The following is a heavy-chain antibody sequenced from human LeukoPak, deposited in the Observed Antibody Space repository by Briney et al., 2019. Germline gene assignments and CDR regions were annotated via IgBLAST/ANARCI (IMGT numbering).Heavy chain of an antibody. Sequence: GGSLRLSCTASGFTFSTHTMNWVRQAPGKGLEWVSYISGSGNTIYYPDSVRGRFTVSRDNAKNSLYLQTNSLRAEDTAVYYCARGTTSFYDSSGYYSHFDYWGQGTVVTVSS. CDR1: GFTFSTHT. J-gene: IGHJ4*02. CDR2: ISGSGNTI. V-gene: IGHV3-48*04. CDR3: ARGTTSFYDSSGYYSHFDY. D-gene: IGHD3-22*01.